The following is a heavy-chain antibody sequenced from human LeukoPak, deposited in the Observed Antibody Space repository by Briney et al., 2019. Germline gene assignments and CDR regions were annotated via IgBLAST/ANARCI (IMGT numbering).Heavy chain of an antibody. CDR3: ASMVVTST. V-gene: IGHV3-21*01. J-gene: IGHJ5*02. Sequence: PGGSLRLSCAASGFTFSSYSMNWVRQAPGKGLEWVSSISSSSSYISYADSVKGRFTISRDNAKNTRYLQMNSLRAEDTAVYYCASMVVTSTWGQGTLVTVSS. CDR2: ISSSSSYI. D-gene: IGHD2-15*01. CDR1: GFTFSSYS.